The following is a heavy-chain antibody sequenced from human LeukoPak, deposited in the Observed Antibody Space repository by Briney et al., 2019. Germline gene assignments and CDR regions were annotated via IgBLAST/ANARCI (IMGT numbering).Heavy chain of an antibody. CDR3: AREVYYYDSSGYSNFDY. V-gene: IGHV3-7*03. CDR2: INHNGNVN. Sequence: GGSLRLSCTASGFTFSSYWMNWARQAPGKGLEWVASINHNGNVNYYVDSVKGRFTISRDNAKNSLYLQMSNLRAEDTAVYYCAREVYYYDSSGYSNFDYWGQGTLVTVSS. CDR1: GFTFSSYW. J-gene: IGHJ4*02. D-gene: IGHD3-22*01.